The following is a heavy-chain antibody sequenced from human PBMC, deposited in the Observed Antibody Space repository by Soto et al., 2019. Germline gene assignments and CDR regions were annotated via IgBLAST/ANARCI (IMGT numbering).Heavy chain of an antibody. D-gene: IGHD6-13*01. CDR2: IWYDGSNK. Sequence: QVQLVESGGGVVQPGRSLRLSCAASGFTFSSYGMHWVRQAPGKGLEWVAVIWYDGSNKYYADSVKGRFTISRDNSKNTLYLQMTSLRAEDTAVYYCARDGQQLVNFDYWAREPWSPSPQ. J-gene: IGHJ4*02. V-gene: IGHV3-33*01. CDR3: ARDGQQLVNFDY. CDR1: GFTFSSYG.